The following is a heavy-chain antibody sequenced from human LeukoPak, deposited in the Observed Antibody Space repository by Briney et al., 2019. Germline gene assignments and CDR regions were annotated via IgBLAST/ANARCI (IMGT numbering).Heavy chain of an antibody. Sequence: GASVKVSCTASGYTFTGYYMHWVRQAPGQGLEWMGRINPNSGGTNYAQKFQGRVTMTRDTSISTAYMELSRLRSDDTAVYYCARDELGYYDFWSGYPTDYYYYGMDVWGQGTTVTVSS. D-gene: IGHD3-3*01. J-gene: IGHJ6*02. V-gene: IGHV1-2*06. CDR1: GYTFTGYY. CDR3: ARDELGYYDFWSGYPTDYYYYGMDV. CDR2: INPNSGGT.